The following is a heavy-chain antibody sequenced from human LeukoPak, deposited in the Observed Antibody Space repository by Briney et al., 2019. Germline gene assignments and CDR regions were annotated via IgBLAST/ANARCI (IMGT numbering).Heavy chain of an antibody. V-gene: IGHV4-39*01. J-gene: IGHJ5*02. CDR1: GGSISSSSYY. Sequence: SETLSLTCTVSGGSISSSSYYWGWIRQPPWKGLEWIGSIYYSGSTYYNPSLKSRVTISVDTSKNQFSLKLSSVTAADTAVYYCARTYVTVGSALNWFDPWGQGTLVTVSS. D-gene: IGHD2-21*02. CDR2: IYYSGST. CDR3: ARTYVTVGSALNWFDP.